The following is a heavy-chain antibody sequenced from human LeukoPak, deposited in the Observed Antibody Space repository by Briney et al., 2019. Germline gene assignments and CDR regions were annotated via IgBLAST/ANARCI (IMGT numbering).Heavy chain of an antibody. CDR1: GGSFSGYY. CDR2: IYYSGST. CDR3: ARHGPMVRGVRTYYFDY. Sequence: PSETLSLTCAVYGGSFSGYYWSWIRQPPGKGLEWVGSIYYSGSTYYNPSLKSRVTISVDTSKNQFSLKLSSVTAADTAVYYCARHGPMVRGVRTYYFDYWGQGTLVTVSS. D-gene: IGHD3-10*01. V-gene: IGHV4-34*01. J-gene: IGHJ4*02.